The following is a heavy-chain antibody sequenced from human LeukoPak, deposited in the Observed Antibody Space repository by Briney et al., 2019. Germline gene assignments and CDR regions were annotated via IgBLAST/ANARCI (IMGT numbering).Heavy chain of an antibody. Sequence: GASVKVSCKASGGTFSSYAISWVRQAPGQGLEWMGGIIPIFGTANYAQKFQGRVTITADESTSTAYMELSSLRSEDTAVYYCARSRHDYGDYGDYWGQGTLVTVSS. D-gene: IGHD4-17*01. CDR3: ARSRHDYGDYGDY. CDR2: IIPIFGTA. V-gene: IGHV1-69*13. CDR1: GGTFSSYA. J-gene: IGHJ4*02.